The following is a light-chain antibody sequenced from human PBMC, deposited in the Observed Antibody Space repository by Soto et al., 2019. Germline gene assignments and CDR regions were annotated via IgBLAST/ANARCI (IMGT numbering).Light chain of an antibody. V-gene: IGKV3D-20*02. CDR1: RRVSSSY. Sequence: KTNLSCRASRRVSSSYLAWYQQKPGQAPRLLIYGASSRATGIPDRFSGSGSGTDFTHTICGLEPEARAAYYCQQPINEPLTFGQGTRLEIK. CDR2: GAS. CDR3: QQPINEPLT. J-gene: IGKJ5*01.